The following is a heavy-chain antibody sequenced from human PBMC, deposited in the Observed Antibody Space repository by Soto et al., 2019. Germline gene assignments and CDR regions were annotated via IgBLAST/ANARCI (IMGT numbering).Heavy chain of an antibody. Sequence: GGSLRLSCAASGFTFISYEMSWVRQAPGKGLEWVSYISSSSSAIYYADSVKGRFTISRDNAKNSLYLQMSSLRAEDTAVYYCSRVKYTDIRGGVFDSRGQGTLVTVSS. CDR3: SRVKYTDIRGGVFDS. J-gene: IGHJ4*02. CDR2: ISSSSSAI. CDR1: GFTFISYE. V-gene: IGHV3-48*03. D-gene: IGHD3-16*01.